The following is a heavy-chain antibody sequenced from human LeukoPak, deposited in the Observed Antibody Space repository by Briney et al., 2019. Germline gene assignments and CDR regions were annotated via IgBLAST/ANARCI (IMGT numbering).Heavy chain of an antibody. CDR2: IIPIFGTA. CDR1: GGTFSSYA. D-gene: IGHD6-13*01. V-gene: IGHV1-69*13. Sequence: ASVKVSCKASGGTFSSYAISWVRQAPGQGLEWMGGIIPIFGTANYAQKFQGRVTITADESTSTAYMELSSLRSEDTAVYYCAREWQQLNAFDIWGQGTMVTVSS. CDR3: AREWQQLNAFDI. J-gene: IGHJ3*02.